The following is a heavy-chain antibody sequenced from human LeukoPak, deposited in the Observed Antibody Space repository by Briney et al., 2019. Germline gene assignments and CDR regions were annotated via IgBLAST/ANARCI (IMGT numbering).Heavy chain of an antibody. CDR1: GYSFTNYW. J-gene: IGHJ4*02. Sequence: GESLKISCKGSGYSFTNYWIGWVRQMPGKGLEWMGIIYPGDSDTRYSPSFQGRVTISADKSISTAYLQWSSLKASDTAMYYCARRGLYSSSWYVFDYWGQGTLVTVSS. D-gene: IGHD6-13*01. CDR2: IYPGDSDT. V-gene: IGHV5-51*01. CDR3: ARRGLYSSSWYVFDY.